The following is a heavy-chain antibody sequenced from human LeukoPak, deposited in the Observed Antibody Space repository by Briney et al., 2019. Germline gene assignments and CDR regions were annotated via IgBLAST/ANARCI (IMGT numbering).Heavy chain of an antibody. CDR3: ARDVLEGGFDY. J-gene: IGHJ4*02. CDR2: IYSSGST. V-gene: IGHV4-59*01. Sequence: PSETLSLTCTVSGGSISGYYWSWIRQPPGKGLEWIGYIYSSGSTNYNPSLKSRVTISVDTSKNQFSLKLSSVTAADTAVYYCARDVLEGGFDYWGQGTLVTVSS. CDR1: GGSISGYY. D-gene: IGHD3-16*01.